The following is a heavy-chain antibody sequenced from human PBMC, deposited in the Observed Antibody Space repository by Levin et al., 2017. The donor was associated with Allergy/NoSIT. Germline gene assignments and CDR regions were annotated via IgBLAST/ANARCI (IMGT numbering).Heavy chain of an antibody. CDR3: ARDNIGLSDTLDM. CDR2: ISWNSGSL. CDR1: GFTFDDYA. D-gene: IGHD3-10*01. Sequence: GGSLRLSCAASGFTFDDYAMNWVRQAPGKGLEWVSGISWNSGSLGSADSVKGRFTISRDNAKNSLYLQMNSLRTQDTALYYCARDNIGLSDTLDMWGQGTLVIVSS. J-gene: IGHJ3*02. V-gene: IGHV3-9*01.